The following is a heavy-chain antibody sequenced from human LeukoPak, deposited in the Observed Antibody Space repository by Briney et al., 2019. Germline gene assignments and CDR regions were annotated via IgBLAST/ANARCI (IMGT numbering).Heavy chain of an antibody. CDR2: INAGNGNT. J-gene: IGHJ4*02. D-gene: IGHD3-3*01. V-gene: IGHV1-3*01. CDR1: GYTFTNYA. Sequence: GASVKVSCKASGYTFTNYAMQWVRQAPGRRLEWMGWINAGNGNTRYSQRFQGRVTITRDTSASTVYMEVTSLRSGDTAVYYCARGIWSRTVSSYYLDYWGQGTLATVSS. CDR3: ARGIWSRTVSSYYLDY.